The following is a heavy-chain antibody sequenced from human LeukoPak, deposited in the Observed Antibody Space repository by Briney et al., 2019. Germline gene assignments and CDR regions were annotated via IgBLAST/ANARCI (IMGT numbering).Heavy chain of an antibody. CDR3: AKDPAGTYYNAYYFDY. Sequence: GGSRRLSCAVSGFTFSTYAMSWVRQAPGKGLEWVSAISGSGGGTYYADSVKGRFTISRDNSKNMLYLQMNSLRAEDTAVYYCAKDPAGTYYNAYYFDYWGQGTLVTVPS. V-gene: IGHV3-23*01. D-gene: IGHD3-10*01. J-gene: IGHJ4*02. CDR2: ISGSGGGT. CDR1: GFTFSTYA.